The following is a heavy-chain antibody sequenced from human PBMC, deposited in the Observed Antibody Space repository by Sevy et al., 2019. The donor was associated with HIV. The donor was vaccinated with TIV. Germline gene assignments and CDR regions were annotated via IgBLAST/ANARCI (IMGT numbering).Heavy chain of an antibody. J-gene: IGHJ4*02. V-gene: IGHV4-34*01. CDR2: INHSGST. D-gene: IGHD6-13*01. CDR3: ARGSQLTNDY. Sequence: SETLSLTCAVHGGSFSGYYWNWIRQPPGKGLEWIGEINHSGSTNYNPSLKSRVTISVDTSKNQFSLKLSSVTAADTAVYYCARGSQLTNDYWGQGTLVTVSS. CDR1: GGSFSGYY.